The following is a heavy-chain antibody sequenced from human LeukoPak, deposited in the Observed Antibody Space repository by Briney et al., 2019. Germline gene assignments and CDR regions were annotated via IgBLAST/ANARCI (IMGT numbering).Heavy chain of an antibody. CDR3: ASHHPLRPVGFDY. CDR1: GFTFGDYA. J-gene: IGHJ4*02. V-gene: IGHV3-9*01. Sequence: GRSLRLSCAASGFTFGDYAMHWVRQAPGKGLEWVSGISWNSDSIGYADSVKGRFTISRDNAKNSLYLQMNSLRAEDTAVYYCASHHPLRPVGFDYWGQGTLVTVSS. D-gene: IGHD4-17*01. CDR2: ISWNSDSI.